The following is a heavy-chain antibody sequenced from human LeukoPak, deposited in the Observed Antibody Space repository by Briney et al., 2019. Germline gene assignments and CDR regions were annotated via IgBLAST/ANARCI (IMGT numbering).Heavy chain of an antibody. CDR1: GGSISSSSYY. CDR3: VTGRWISGSYYNFDY. V-gene: IGHV4-39*07. Sequence: KPSETLSLTCTVSGGSISSSSYYWGWIRQPPGKGLEWIGSIYYSGSTYYNPSLKSRVTILTDRSNNQVSLKLKSVTAADTAVYHCVTGRWISGSYYNFDYWGQGTLITVSS. D-gene: IGHD1-26*01. CDR2: IYYSGST. J-gene: IGHJ4*02.